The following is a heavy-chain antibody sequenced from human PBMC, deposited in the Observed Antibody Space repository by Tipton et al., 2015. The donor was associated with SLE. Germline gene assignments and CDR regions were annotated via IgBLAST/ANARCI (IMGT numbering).Heavy chain of an antibody. Sequence: SLRLSCAASGFTFDDYAMHWVRQAPGKGLEWVSGISWNSGSIGYADSVKGRFTISRDNAKNSLYLQMNSLRAEDTALYYCPKVSSVEVHWGQGTPGTV. CDR2: ISWNSGSI. D-gene: IGHD4-23*01. CDR1: GFTFDDYA. J-gene: IGHJ4*02. V-gene: IGHV3-9*01. CDR3: PKVSSVEVH.